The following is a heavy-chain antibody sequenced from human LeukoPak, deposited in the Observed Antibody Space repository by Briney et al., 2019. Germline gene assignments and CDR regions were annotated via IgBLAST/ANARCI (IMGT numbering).Heavy chain of an antibody. CDR1: GGSIRSSSYY. D-gene: IGHD3-3*02. V-gene: IGHV4-39*01. CDR2: IHYSGST. CDR3: ARRELATDAFDY. Sequence: PSETLSLTCTVFGGSIRSSSYYWGWIRQPPGKGLEWIGRIHYSGSTYYNPSLKSRVTISVDTSRNQFSLKLNSMTAADTAVYYCARRELATDAFDYWGQGTLVTVSS. J-gene: IGHJ4*02.